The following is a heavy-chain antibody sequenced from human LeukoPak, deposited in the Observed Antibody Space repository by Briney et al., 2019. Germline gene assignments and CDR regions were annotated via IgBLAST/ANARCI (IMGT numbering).Heavy chain of an antibody. CDR3: ARVYSGEIPTLTSPYS. D-gene: IGHD4-11*01. CDR2: INGDGGGI. J-gene: IGHJ4*02. Sequence: PGGSLRLSCAASGFTFSNYWMSWVRQPPGKGLVWLSRINGDGGGITYGESVKGRFTISRDNAKNTLYLQMNSLRVEDTAVYFCARVYSGEIPTLTSPYSWGQGTLVTVSS. CDR1: GFTFSNYW. V-gene: IGHV3-74*01.